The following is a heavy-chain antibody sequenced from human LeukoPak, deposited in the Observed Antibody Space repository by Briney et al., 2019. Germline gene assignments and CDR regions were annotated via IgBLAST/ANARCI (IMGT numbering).Heavy chain of an antibody. D-gene: IGHD3-10*01. CDR2: MNPNSGNT. Sequence: ASVKVSCKASGYTFTSYYIHWVRQAPGQGLEWMGWMNPNSGNTGYAQKFQGRVTITRNTSISTAYMELSSLRSEDTAVYYCARGLRFGALGYWGQGTLVTVSS. CDR1: GYTFTSYY. CDR3: ARGLRFGALGY. V-gene: IGHV1-8*03. J-gene: IGHJ4*02.